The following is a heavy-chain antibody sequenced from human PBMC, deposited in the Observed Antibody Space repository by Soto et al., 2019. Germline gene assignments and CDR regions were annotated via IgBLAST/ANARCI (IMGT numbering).Heavy chain of an antibody. CDR1: GFTFSSYA. CDR2: ISYDGSNK. J-gene: IGHJ6*02. V-gene: IGHV3-30-3*01. CDR3: ARDGRLASYYDFWSGYYGMDV. D-gene: IGHD3-3*01. Sequence: GGSLRLSCAASGFTFSSYAMHWVRQAPGKGLEWVAVISYDGSNKYYADSVKGRFTISRDNSKNTLYLQMTSLRAEDTAVYYCARDGRLASYYDFWSGYYGMDVWGQGTTVTVSS.